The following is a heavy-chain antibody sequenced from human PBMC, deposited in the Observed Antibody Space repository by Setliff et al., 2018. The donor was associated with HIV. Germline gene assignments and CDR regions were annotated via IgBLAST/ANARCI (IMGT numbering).Heavy chain of an antibody. V-gene: IGHV3-15*01. CDR1: GFTVSDVW. Sequence: SLRLSCAVSGFTVSDVWLAWARQAPGKGLEWIGHIPGKSSADTTSYAAPVKGRFSISRDDSKNTLYLQMNSLKTDDTAVYYCTRFSEWSEDYWGQGTLVTVSS. CDR2: IPGKSSADTT. D-gene: IGHD3-3*01. CDR3: TRFSEWSEDY. J-gene: IGHJ4*02.